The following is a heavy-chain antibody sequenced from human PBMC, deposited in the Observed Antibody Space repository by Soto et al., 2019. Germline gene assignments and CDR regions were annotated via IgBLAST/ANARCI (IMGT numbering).Heavy chain of an antibody. J-gene: IGHJ6*02. CDR3: ARAPGGGNYYGMDV. V-gene: IGHV1-69*13. Sequence: ASVKVSCKVSGGTFSSYAISWVRQAPGQGLEWMGGIIPIFGTANYAQKFQGRVTITADESTSTAYMELSSLRSEDTAVYYCARAPGGGNYYGMDVWGQGTTVTVSS. CDR1: GGTFSSYA. D-gene: IGHD3-16*01. CDR2: IIPIFGTA.